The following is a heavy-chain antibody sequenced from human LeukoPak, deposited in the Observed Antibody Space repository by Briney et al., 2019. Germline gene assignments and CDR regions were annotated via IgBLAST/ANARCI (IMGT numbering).Heavy chain of an antibody. V-gene: IGHV3-30*18. CDR2: ISYDGSNK. D-gene: IGHD4-17*01. CDR1: GFTFSSYG. Sequence: GGSLRLSCAASGFTFSSYGMHWVRQAPGKGLEWVAVISYDGSNKYYADSVKGRFTISRDNSKNTLYLQMNSLRAEDTAVYYCAKGSYDYGDYAPYYYGMDVWGQGTTVTVSS. J-gene: IGHJ6*02. CDR3: AKGSYDYGDYAPYYYGMDV.